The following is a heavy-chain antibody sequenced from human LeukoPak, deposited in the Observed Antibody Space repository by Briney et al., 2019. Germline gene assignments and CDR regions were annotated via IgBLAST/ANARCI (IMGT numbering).Heavy chain of an antibody. J-gene: IGHJ4*02. D-gene: IGHD2-15*01. CDR3: ARGWRCSGGSCYGY. Sequence: SETLSLTCAVYAGSFSGYYWSWIRQPPGKGLEWIGEINHSGSTNYNPSLKSRVTISVDTSKNQFSLKLSSVTAADTAVYYCARGWRCSGGSCYGYWGQGTLVTVSS. CDR2: INHSGST. V-gene: IGHV4-34*01. CDR1: AGSFSGYY.